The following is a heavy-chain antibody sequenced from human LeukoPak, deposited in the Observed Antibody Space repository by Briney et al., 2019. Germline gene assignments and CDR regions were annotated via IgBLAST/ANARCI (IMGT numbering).Heavy chain of an antibody. CDR3: ARDLITIFGVAFDY. CDR2: IIPILGIA. CDR1: GGTFISYA. V-gene: IGHV1-69*04. Sequence: ASVKVSCKASGGTFISYAISWVRQAPGQGLEWMGRIIPILGIANYAQKFQGRVTITADKSTSTAYMGLSSLRSEDTAVYYCARDLITIFGVAFDYWGQGTLVTVSS. D-gene: IGHD3-3*01. J-gene: IGHJ4*02.